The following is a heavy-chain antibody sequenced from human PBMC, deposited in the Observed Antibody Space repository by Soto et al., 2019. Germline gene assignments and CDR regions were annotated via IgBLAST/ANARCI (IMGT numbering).Heavy chain of an antibody. J-gene: IGHJ4*02. D-gene: IGHD2-15*01. CDR1: GGSFTGYY. CDR2: IKDGGST. Sequence: QVQLQQWGAGLLKPSETLSLTCAVNGGSFTGYYWSWVRQPPGKGLEWIGEIKDGGSTNYSPSLRTRVTLSADTPKKQFSLKVPSVTAADTAVYYCARGQEGVVATHWDQGTLVTVSS. V-gene: IGHV4-34*01. CDR3: ARGQEGVVATH.